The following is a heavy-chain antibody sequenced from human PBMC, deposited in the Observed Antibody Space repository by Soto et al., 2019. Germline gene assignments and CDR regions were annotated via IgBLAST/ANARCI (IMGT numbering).Heavy chain of an antibody. D-gene: IGHD2-2*01. J-gene: IGHJ5*02. CDR3: ARGPILPGATSWLDP. CDR2: IIPMTGTP. Sequence: QVQLVQSGAEVKTPGSSVEVSCKASGGIFSSFSITWVRQVPGHGLEWMGGIIPMTGTPNYAEKFQGRLTLTADGSMRTAYLVLSSLKSEDTAVYYCARGPILPGATSWLDPWGQGTVVIVSS. V-gene: IGHV1-69*01. CDR1: GGIFSSFS.